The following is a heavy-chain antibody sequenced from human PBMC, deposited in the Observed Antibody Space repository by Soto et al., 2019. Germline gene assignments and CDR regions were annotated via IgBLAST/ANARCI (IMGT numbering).Heavy chain of an antibody. CDR3: ARGQKGQGSNFDY. J-gene: IGHJ4*02. V-gene: IGHV1-8*01. CDR1: GYTFTSFD. CDR2: MNPDSGDT. Sequence: QVQLVQSGAKVKKPGASVKVSCKASGYTFTSFDINWVRQATGQGLEWMGWMNPDSGDTGYTQRFRGRVTMTRDISISTAYMELSSLKSDDTAVYYCARGQKGQGSNFDYWGQGTLVTASS.